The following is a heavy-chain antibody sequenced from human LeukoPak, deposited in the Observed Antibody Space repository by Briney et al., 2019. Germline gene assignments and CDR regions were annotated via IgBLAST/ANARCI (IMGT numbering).Heavy chain of an antibody. J-gene: IGHJ2*01. CDR1: AFTFRSYA. V-gene: IGHV3-23*01. Sequence: PAGSLRLSCAASAFTFRSYAITWVRQAPGKGLEWVSSITTSGDTTYYADPVKGRFTISRDNFKNTLYLQMNSLRAEDTAVYYCAKDQGGYVWYFDLWGRGTLVTVSS. CDR3: AKDQGGYVWYFDL. CDR2: ITTSGDTT. D-gene: IGHD5-12*01.